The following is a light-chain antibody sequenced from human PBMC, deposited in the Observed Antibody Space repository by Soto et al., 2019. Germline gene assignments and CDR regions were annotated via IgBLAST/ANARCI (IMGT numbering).Light chain of an antibody. CDR3: QQYGSSPET. Sequence: EIVMTQSPATLSVSPWEISTLSCMASQDISNRLAWYQQKPGQAPRLLIYGASTWATGIPDRFSGSGSGTDFTLTISRLEPEDFAVYYCQQYGSSPETFGQGTKVDIK. CDR2: GAS. V-gene: IGKV3-20*01. CDR1: QDISNR. J-gene: IGKJ1*01.